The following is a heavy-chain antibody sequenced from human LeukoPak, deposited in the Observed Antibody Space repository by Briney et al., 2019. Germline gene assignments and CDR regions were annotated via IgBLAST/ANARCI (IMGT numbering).Heavy chain of an antibody. Sequence: GGSLRLSCAASGFTFSSYAMSWVRQAPGKGLEWVSAISGSGGSTYYADSVKGRFTISRDNSKNTLYLQMNGLRAENTAVYYCATGGTMVRGPSFDWGQGTLVTVSS. J-gene: IGHJ4*02. CDR1: GFTFSSYA. CDR3: ATGGTMVRGPSFD. CDR2: ISGSGGST. D-gene: IGHD3-10*01. V-gene: IGHV3-23*01.